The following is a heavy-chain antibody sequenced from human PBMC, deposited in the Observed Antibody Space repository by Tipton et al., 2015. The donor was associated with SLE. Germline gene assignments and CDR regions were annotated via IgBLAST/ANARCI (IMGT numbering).Heavy chain of an antibody. V-gene: IGHV4-38-2*02. CDR1: GSSINNAHF. Sequence: TLSLTCTVSGSSINNAHFWAWIRRPPGKGLEWIGSVSHSGSSYYSPSLVDRVLISVDKSSNQFSLRMPSAPAADTAVYFCATARQSVAEAGNVGDHFDFWGQGTLVTVSS. J-gene: IGHJ4*02. D-gene: IGHD6-19*01. CDR2: VSHSGSS. CDR3: ATARQSVAEAGNVGDHFDF.